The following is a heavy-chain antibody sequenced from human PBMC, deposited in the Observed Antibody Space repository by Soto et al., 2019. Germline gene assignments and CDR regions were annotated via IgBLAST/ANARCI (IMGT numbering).Heavy chain of an antibody. V-gene: IGHV3-30-3*01. CDR1: GFTFSSHS. CDR2: ISFDGSYK. J-gene: IGHJ4*02. CDR3: ARGASITVAGTSFDY. D-gene: IGHD6-19*01. Sequence: PGGSLRLSCAASGFTFSSHSMHWVRQAPGKGLEWVAVISFDGSYKYYADSVKGRFTISRDNSKNTLYLQMNSLRAEDTAVYYCARGASITVAGTSFDYWGQGTLVTVSS.